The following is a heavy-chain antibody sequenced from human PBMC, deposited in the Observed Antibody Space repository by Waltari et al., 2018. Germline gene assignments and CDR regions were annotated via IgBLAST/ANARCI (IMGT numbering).Heavy chain of an antibody. Sequence: QVQLVESGGGVVQPGGSLRLSCAASGFTFSSYGMHWVRQAPGKGLEWVACIRYDGSNKYYADSVKGRFTISRDNSKNTLYLQMNSLRAEDTAVYYCAKDLPYSSWGQGTLVTVSS. J-gene: IGHJ5*02. V-gene: IGHV3-30*02. CDR2: IRYDGSNK. D-gene: IGHD2-21*01. CDR1: GFTFSSYG. CDR3: AKDLPYSS.